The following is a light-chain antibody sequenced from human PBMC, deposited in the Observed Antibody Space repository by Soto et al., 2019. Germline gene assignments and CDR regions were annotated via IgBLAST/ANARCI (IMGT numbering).Light chain of an antibody. V-gene: IGLV1-44*01. CDR3: AAWDDSLNGPV. Sequence: QAVVTQPPSVSGTLGQRVSISCSGTNSNIGSKTVSWYQQLPGTAPKLLVYGFNERPSGVPDRFSGSKSGTSASLAIGGLQSEDESDYYCAAWDDSLNGPVFGGGTKLTVL. J-gene: IGLJ3*02. CDR1: NSNIGSKT. CDR2: GFN.